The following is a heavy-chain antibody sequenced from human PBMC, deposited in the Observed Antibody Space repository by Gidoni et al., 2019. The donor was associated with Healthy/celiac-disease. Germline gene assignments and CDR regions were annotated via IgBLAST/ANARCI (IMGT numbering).Heavy chain of an antibody. CDR2: INHSGST. Sequence: QVQLQQWGVGLLKPSETLSLTCSVYGGSSSGYYWIWIRQPPGKGLEGIGEINHSGSTNYNPSLKSRVTISVDTSKNQFSLKLSSVTAADTAVYYCARGFGDSSGWNYYFDYWGQGTLVTVSS. CDR3: ARGFGDSSGWNYYFDY. V-gene: IGHV4-34*01. J-gene: IGHJ4*02. CDR1: GGSSSGYY. D-gene: IGHD6-19*01.